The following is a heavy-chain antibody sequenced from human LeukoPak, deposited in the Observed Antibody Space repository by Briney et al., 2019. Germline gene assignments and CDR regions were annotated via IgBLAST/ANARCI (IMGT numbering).Heavy chain of an antibody. J-gene: IGHJ4*02. CDR2: LNPNSGVT. V-gene: IGHV1-2*02. D-gene: IGHD1-7*01. Sequence: ASVKVSCKASGYTFNRYYMHWVRQAPGHGLEWMGWLNPNSGVTKYAQKFQGRVAMTRDTSLSTAYMELSSLRSDDTAVYYCAREDNWNYDYWGQGTLVTVSS. CDR3: AREDNWNYDY. CDR1: GYTFNRYY.